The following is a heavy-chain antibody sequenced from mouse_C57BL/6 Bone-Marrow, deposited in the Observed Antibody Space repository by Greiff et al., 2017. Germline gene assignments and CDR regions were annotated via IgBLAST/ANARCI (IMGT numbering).Heavy chain of an antibody. CDR3: ARTYSNYND. Sequence: VHVKQSGAELVKPGASVKLSCTASGFNIKDYYMHWVKQRTEQGLEWIGRIDPEDGETKSAQKFQGKATLTVDTSSNTAYLPLSRLTSEDAAVYYCARTYSNYNDWGQGTTLTVAS. CDR2: IDPEDGET. CDR1: GFNIKDYY. D-gene: IGHD2-5*01. J-gene: IGHJ2*01. V-gene: IGHV14-2*01.